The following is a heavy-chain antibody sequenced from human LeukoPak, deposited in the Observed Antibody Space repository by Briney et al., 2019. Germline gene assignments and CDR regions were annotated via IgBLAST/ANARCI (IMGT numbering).Heavy chain of an antibody. Sequence: ASVKVSCKASGYTFTGYYMHWVRQAPGQGLEWMGWINPNSGGTNYAQKFQGRVTMTRDTSISTAYMELSRLRSDDTAVYYCASPYSSSWYSYFQHWGQGTLVTASS. CDR2: INPNSGGT. CDR3: ASPYSSSWYSYFQH. CDR1: GYTFTGYY. D-gene: IGHD6-13*01. J-gene: IGHJ1*01. V-gene: IGHV1-2*02.